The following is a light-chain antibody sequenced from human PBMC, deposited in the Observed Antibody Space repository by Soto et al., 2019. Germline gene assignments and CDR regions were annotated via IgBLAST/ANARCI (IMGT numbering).Light chain of an antibody. V-gene: IGKV1-33*01. J-gene: IGKJ4*01. CDR2: DAS. CDR3: QQFDNLPFT. CDR1: QDITTY. Sequence: DIQMTQSPSSLSASVGDRVTMTCQASQDITTYLHWYQQKSGKAPQILIHDASNLEAGVPSRFSGTGSGTDFSLTISSLQPEDYAIYYCQQFDNLPFTFGGGTRVDVK.